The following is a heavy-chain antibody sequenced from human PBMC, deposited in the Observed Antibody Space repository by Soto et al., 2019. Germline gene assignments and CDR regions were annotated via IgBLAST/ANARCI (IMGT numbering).Heavy chain of an antibody. D-gene: IGHD3-10*01. CDR1: GFSLSTSGVG. CDR3: AHKVTYCSGKGFYYYYMDV. J-gene: IGHJ6*03. Sequence: SGPTLVNPTQTLTLTCTFSGFSLSTSGVGVGWIRQPPGKALEWLALIYWDDDKRYSPSLKSRLTITKDTSKNQVVLTMTNMDPVDTATYYCAHKVTYCSGKGFYYYYMDVRGKGTTVTVSS. V-gene: IGHV2-5*02. CDR2: IYWDDDK.